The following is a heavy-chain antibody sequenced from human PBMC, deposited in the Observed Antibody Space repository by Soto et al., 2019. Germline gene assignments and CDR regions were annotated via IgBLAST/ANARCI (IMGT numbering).Heavy chain of an antibody. CDR2: ISSSSSTI. Sequence: GGSLRLSCAASGFTFSSYSMNWVRQAPGKGLEWVSYISSSSSTIYYADSVKGRFTISRDNAKNSLYLQMNSLRAEDTAVDYCASGRDGYPYDYWGQGTLVTVSS. D-gene: IGHD5-12*01. CDR1: GFTFSSYS. CDR3: ASGRDGYPYDY. V-gene: IGHV3-48*04. J-gene: IGHJ4*02.